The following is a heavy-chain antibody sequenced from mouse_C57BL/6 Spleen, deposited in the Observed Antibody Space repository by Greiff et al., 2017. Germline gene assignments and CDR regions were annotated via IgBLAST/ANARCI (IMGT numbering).Heavy chain of an antibody. CDR3: AREFYYDYGDWYFDV. J-gene: IGHJ1*03. CDR2: IHPNSGST. D-gene: IGHD2-4*01. V-gene: IGHV1-64*01. CDR1: GYTFTSYW. Sequence: VKLQQPGAELVKPGASVKLSCKASGYTFTSYWMHWVKQRPGQGLEWIGMIHPNSGSTNYNEKFKSKATLTVDKSSSTAYMQLSSLTSEDSAVYYCAREFYYDYGDWYFDVWGTGTTVTVSS.